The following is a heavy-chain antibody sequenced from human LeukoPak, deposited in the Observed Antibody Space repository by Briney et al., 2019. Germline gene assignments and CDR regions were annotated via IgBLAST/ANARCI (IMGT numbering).Heavy chain of an antibody. CDR3: AKTPSRLRGVGATTIFDY. CDR1: GFTFSSYA. Sequence: PGGSLRLSCAASGFTFSSYAMSWVRQAPGKGLEWVSAISGSGGSTYYADSVKGRFTISRDNSKNTLYLQMNSLRAEDTAVYYCAKTPSRLRGVGATTIFDYWGQGTLVTVSS. J-gene: IGHJ4*02. D-gene: IGHD1-26*01. V-gene: IGHV3-23*01. CDR2: ISGSGGST.